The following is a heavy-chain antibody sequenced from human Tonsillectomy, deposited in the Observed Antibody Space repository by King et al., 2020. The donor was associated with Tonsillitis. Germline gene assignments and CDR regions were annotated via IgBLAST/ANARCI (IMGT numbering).Heavy chain of an antibody. J-gene: IGHJ4*02. Sequence: VQLVESGGDLVQPGGSLRLSCAASGFIFGNYAMSWVRLAPGKGLEGVSSISDSIGGTFYADSVKGRLTISRDNSRNTLYVQMNSLRAEDTAVYYCAKASMTTVTLCFFDYWGQGTLVTVSS. CDR1: GFIFGNYA. V-gene: IGHV3-23*04. D-gene: IGHD4-17*01. CDR2: ISDSIGGT. CDR3: AKASMTTVTLCFFDY.